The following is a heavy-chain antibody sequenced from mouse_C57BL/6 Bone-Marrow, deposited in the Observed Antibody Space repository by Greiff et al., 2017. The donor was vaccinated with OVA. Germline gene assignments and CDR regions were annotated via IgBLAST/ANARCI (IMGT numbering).Heavy chain of an antibody. CDR3: ANYVPYAMDY. J-gene: IGHJ4*01. Sequence: EVKLMESGGGLVKPGGSLKLSCAASGFTFSSYAMSWVRQTPEKRLEWVATISDGGSYTYYPDNVKGRFTISRYNAKNNLYLQMSHLKSEDTAMYYCANYVPYAMDYWGQGTSVTVSS. CDR2: ISDGGSYT. V-gene: IGHV5-4*03. CDR1: GFTFSSYA.